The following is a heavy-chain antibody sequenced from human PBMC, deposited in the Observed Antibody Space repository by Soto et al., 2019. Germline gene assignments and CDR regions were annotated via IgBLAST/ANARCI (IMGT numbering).Heavy chain of an antibody. CDR2: ISAYNGHT. J-gene: IGHJ4*02. D-gene: IGHD3-16*01. CDR3: ARGALDFDY. V-gene: IGHV1-18*01. Sequence: QVQLVQSGGEVKKPGASVKVSCKASGYTFTYYAVTWVRQAPGQGLEWMGWISAYNGHTKYAQNLQGRITLTTDTSTNTAYMELRSLRSDDTAVYYCARGALDFDYWGQGTLVTVSS. CDR1: GYTFTYYA.